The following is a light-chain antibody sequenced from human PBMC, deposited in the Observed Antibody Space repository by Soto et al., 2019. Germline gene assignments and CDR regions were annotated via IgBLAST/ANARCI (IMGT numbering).Light chain of an antibody. Sequence: EIVLTQSPATLSLSPGERATLSCRASQSITTYLAWYQQKSGQAPRLLIYDASNRATGIPARFSGSGSGTDFTLTISSLEPEYFAVYYCQQRSNWLTFGGGTKVEIK. V-gene: IGKV3-11*01. CDR3: QQRSNWLT. CDR1: QSITTY. J-gene: IGKJ4*01. CDR2: DAS.